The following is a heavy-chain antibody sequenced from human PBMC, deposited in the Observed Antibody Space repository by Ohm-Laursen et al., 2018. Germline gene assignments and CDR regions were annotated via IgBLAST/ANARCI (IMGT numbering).Heavy chain of an antibody. CDR2: IYYSGST. CDR1: GGSISSYY. V-gene: IGHV4-59*01. Sequence: GTLSLTCTVSGGSISSYYWSWIRQPPGKGLEWIGYIYYSGSTNYNPSLKSRVTISVDTSKNQFSLKLSSVTAADTAVYYCARGYYDFWSGYYMGDAFDIWGQGTMVTVSS. J-gene: IGHJ3*02. CDR3: ARGYYDFWSGYYMGDAFDI. D-gene: IGHD3-3*01.